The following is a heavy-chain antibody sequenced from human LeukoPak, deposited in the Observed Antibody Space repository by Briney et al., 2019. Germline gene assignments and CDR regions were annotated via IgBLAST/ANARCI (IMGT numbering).Heavy chain of an antibody. Sequence: PGGSLRLSCAASGFTFSSYAMSWVRQAPGKGLEWVSAISGSGGSTYYADSVKGRFTISRDNSKNTLYLQMNSLRAEDTAVYYCAKDMGPVDYGDYHYYGMDVWGQGTTVTVSS. CDR3: AKDMGPVDYGDYHYYGMDV. D-gene: IGHD4-17*01. CDR2: ISGSGGST. V-gene: IGHV3-23*01. CDR1: GFTFSSYA. J-gene: IGHJ6*02.